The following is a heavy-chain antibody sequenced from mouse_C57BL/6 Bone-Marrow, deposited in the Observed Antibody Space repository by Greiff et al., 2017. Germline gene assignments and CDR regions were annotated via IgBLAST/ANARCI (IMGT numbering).Heavy chain of an antibody. CDR2: IHPNSGST. D-gene: IGHD1-1*01. CDR3: ARWHYGSSPCFGV. V-gene: IGHV1-64*01. CDR1: GYTFTSYW. J-gene: IGHJ1*03. Sequence: QVQLQQPGAELVKPGASVKLSCKASGYTFTSYWMHWVKQRPGQGLEWIGMIHPNSGSTNYNEKFKSKATLTVDKSSSTAYMQLSSLTSEDSAVYYCARWHYGSSPCFGVWGTGTTVTVSS.